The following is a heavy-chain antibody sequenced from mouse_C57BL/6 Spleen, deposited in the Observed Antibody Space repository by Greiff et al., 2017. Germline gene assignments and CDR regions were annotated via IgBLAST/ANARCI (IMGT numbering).Heavy chain of an antibody. CDR2: IWSGGST. J-gene: IGHJ1*03. D-gene: IGHD2-4*01. Sequence: VQLQQSGPGLVQPSQSLSITCTVSGFSLTSYGVHWVRQSPGKGLEWLGVIWSGGSTDYNAAFISRLSISKDNSKSQVFFIMNSLQADDTAIYCCARNKGITRYFDVWGTGTTVTVSS. CDR3: ARNKGITRYFDV. V-gene: IGHV2-2*01. CDR1: GFSLTSYG.